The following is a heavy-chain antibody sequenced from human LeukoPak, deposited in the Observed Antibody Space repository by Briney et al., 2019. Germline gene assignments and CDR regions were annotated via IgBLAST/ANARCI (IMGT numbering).Heavy chain of an antibody. V-gene: IGHV4-4*09. J-gene: IGHJ5*02. CDR1: GVPLSSYS. CDR3: ARHLHSDGSGSYLNWLDP. D-gene: IGHD3-10*01. Sequence: PFETLSLTCTVSGVPLSSYSWSWIRQPPGKGLEWIVYIYTRGKTNSNPSLKGRVTISGDTSKNQFSLKLSSVTPADTAVYYCARHLHSDGSGSYLNWLDPWGQGILVTVSS. CDR2: IYTRGKT.